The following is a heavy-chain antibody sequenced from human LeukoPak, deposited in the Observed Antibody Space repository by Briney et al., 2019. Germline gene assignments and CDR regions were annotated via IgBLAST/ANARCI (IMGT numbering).Heavy chain of an antibody. CDR1: GGSISSYY. CDR2: IYYSGST. Sequence: PSETLSLTCTVSGGSISSYYWSWIRQPPGKGLEWIGYIYYSGSTNYNPSLKSRVTISVDTSKNRFSLKLSSVTAADTAVYYCARGTPIYGMDVWGQGTTVTVSS. CDR3: ARGTPIYGMDV. J-gene: IGHJ6*02. V-gene: IGHV4-59*01.